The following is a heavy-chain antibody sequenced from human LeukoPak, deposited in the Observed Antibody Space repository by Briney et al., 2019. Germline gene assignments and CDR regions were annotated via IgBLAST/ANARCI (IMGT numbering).Heavy chain of an antibody. CDR1: GFIVSSNY. D-gene: IGHD2-21*02. CDR3: RLSTADLDY. Sequence: GGSLRLSCAASGFIVSSNYMSWVRQAPGKGLEWVANIKQDGSETSYLGSVKGRFSISRDSAKNSLYLQMNSLRAEDTAVYYCRLSTADLDYWGQGTLVTVSS. J-gene: IGHJ4*02. V-gene: IGHV3-7*01. CDR2: IKQDGSET.